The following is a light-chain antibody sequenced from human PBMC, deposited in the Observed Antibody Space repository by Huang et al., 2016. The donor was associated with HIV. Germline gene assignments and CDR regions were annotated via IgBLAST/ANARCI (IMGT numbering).Light chain of an antibody. CDR3: QQSYSTPWT. Sequence: DIQMTQSPSSLSASVGDRVTITCRASKSISSYLNWYQQKPGKAPKLLIHVATSLQSGVPSRFSGSGSGTDFTLTISSLQPEDFATYYCQQSYSTPWTFGQGTKVEIK. J-gene: IGKJ1*01. CDR1: KSISSY. V-gene: IGKV1-39*01. CDR2: VAT.